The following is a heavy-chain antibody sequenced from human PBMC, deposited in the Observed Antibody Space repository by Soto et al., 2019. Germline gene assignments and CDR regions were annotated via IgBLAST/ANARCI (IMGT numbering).Heavy chain of an antibody. CDR1: GGTFSSYA. Sequence: QVQLVQSGAEVKKPGSSVKVSYKASGGTFSSYAISWVRQAPGQGLEWMGGIIPIFGTANYAQKFQGRVTITADESTSTAYMELSSLRSEDTAVYYCAREVTALGYYYYYGMDVWGQGTTVTVSS. V-gene: IGHV1-69*01. D-gene: IGHD2-21*02. J-gene: IGHJ6*02. CDR2: IIPIFGTA. CDR3: AREVTALGYYYYYGMDV.